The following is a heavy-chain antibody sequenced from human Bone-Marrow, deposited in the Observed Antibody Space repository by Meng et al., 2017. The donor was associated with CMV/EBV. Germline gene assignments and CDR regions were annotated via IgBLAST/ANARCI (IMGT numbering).Heavy chain of an antibody. J-gene: IGHJ4*02. Sequence: ASVKVSCKASGYTFTDYYIHWVRQAPGQGPEWLGWINPNSGGTNYAQKFQGRVTMTRDTSISTTYMDLNSLISDDTAVYFCTRGYSDSGGKRLDYWDQGTLVTVSS. CDR3: TRGYSDSGGKRLDY. CDR2: INPNSGGT. V-gene: IGHV1-2*02. D-gene: IGHD3-22*01. CDR1: GYTFTDYY.